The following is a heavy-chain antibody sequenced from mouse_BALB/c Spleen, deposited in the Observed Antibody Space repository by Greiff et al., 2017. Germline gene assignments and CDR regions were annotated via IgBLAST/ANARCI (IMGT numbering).Heavy chain of an antibody. CDR1: GFNIKDTY. Sequence: DVQLQESGAELVKPGASVKLSCTASGFNIKDTYMHWVKQRPEQGLEWIGRIDPANGNTKYDPKFQGKATITADTSSNTAYLQLSSLTSEDTAVYYCASGTVEDYWGQGTTLTVSS. D-gene: IGHD1-1*01. J-gene: IGHJ2*01. V-gene: IGHV14-3*02. CDR3: ASGTVEDY. CDR2: IDPANGNT.